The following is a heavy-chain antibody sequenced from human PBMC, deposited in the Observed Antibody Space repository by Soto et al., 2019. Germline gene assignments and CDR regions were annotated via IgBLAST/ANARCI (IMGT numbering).Heavy chain of an antibody. CDR3: ARRERAAGTDWWFDP. V-gene: IGHV4-4*02. D-gene: IGHD6-13*01. CDR2: IYHSGST. Sequence: SETLSLTCAVSGGSISGINWWYWVRQPPGKGLEWIGEIYHSGSTNYNPSLKSRVTISVDTSKNQFSLKLSSVTAADTAVYYCARRERAAGTDWWFDPWGQGTLVTVSS. CDR1: GGSISGINW. J-gene: IGHJ5*02.